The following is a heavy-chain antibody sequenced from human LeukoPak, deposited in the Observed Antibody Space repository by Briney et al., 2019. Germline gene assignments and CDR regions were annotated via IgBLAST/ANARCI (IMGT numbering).Heavy chain of an antibody. V-gene: IGHV4-39*01. CDR3: AGHRYCSSTSCLDY. Sequence: PSETLSLTCTVSGGSISSSSYYWGWIRQPPGKGLEWIGSIYYSGSTYYNPSLKSRVTISVDTSKNQFSLKLSSVTAADTAVYYCAGHRYCSSTSCLDYWGKGTLVTVSS. J-gene: IGHJ4*02. CDR2: IYYSGST. D-gene: IGHD2-2*01. CDR1: GGSISSSSYY.